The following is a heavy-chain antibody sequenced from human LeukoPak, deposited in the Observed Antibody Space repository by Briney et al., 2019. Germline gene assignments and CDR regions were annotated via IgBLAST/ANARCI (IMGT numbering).Heavy chain of an antibody. D-gene: IGHD5-18*01. CDR3: ARMDMDIAMVTNYLDH. J-gene: IGHJ4*02. Sequence: ASVKISCKASGYTFTRHYKHGVRQAPGQGLEWMGVIHPSGSSTNYAQKFQGRVTMTKDTSTSTVYIELNSLRSEDTAVYYCARMDMDIAMVTNYLDHWGQGTLVTVSS. V-gene: IGHV1-46*01. CDR2: IHPSGSST. CDR1: GYTFTRHY.